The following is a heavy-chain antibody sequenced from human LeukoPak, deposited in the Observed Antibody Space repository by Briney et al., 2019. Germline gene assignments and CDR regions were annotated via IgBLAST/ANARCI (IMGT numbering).Heavy chain of an antibody. CDR2: IYSGGST. Sequence: GGSLRLSCTASGFTLSSYEMSWIRQAPGKGLEWVSIIYSGGSTFYADSVKGRFTISRDNSKNTLYLQMNSLRAEDTAVYYCAKAGAVVVVAAKYFDYWGQGTLVTVSS. CDR3: AKAGAVVVVAAKYFDY. CDR1: GFTLSSYE. D-gene: IGHD2-15*01. V-gene: IGHV3-53*01. J-gene: IGHJ4*02.